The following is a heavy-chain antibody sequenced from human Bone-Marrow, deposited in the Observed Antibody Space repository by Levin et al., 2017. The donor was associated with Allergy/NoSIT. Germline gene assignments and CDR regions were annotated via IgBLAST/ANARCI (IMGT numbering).Heavy chain of an antibody. CDR2: ISDSASTK. Sequence: PGGSLRLSCEASGYRFKIHPMNWVRQAPGKGLEWVSYISDSASTKYYADSVRGRFAISRDNAKNVLFLQMNSLRVEDAGIYYCARDAPPTYWGRGVLVTVSS. CDR1: GYRFKIHP. J-gene: IGHJ4*02. V-gene: IGHV3-48*03. CDR3: ARDAPPTY.